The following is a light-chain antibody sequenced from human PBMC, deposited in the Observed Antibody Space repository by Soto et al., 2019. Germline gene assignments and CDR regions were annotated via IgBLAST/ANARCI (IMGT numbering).Light chain of an antibody. Sequence: DIVLTQSPCTLSLSPGDRATLSCRASQSVSSWYLAWYQKKPGQAPRLLIYGASSMATGIPYRFSGSGSGTDFTLTISRLEPDDFAMYYCQQYGGSPHTFGQGTKLEIK. J-gene: IGKJ2*01. CDR2: GAS. CDR3: QQYGGSPHT. V-gene: IGKV3-20*01. CDR1: QSVSSWY.